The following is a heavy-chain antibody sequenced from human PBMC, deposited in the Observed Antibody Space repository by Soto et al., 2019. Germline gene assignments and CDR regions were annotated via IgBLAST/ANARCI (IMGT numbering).Heavy chain of an antibody. Sequence: QVQLVQSGAEVKKPGSSMKVSCKASGGTFSSYAISWVRQAPGQGLEWMGGIIPIFGTANYAQKFQGRVTITADESTSTAYMELSSLTSEDTAVYYCARDFSGLPDDDAFDIWGQGTMVTVSS. CDR3: ARDFSGLPDDDAFDI. CDR1: GGTFSSYA. V-gene: IGHV1-69*01. CDR2: IIPIFGTA. D-gene: IGHD3-10*01. J-gene: IGHJ3*02.